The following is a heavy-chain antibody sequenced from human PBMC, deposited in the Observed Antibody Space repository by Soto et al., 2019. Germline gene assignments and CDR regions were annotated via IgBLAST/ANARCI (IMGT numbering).Heavy chain of an antibody. Sequence: QVQLQESGPGLVKPSETLSLTCTVSGGSVSSGSYYWSWIRQPPGKGLEWIGYIYYSGSTNYNPSLKSRVTISVDTSKNQFSLKLSSVTAADTAVYYCARDVVAAAGIYYYGMDVWGQGTTVTVSS. CDR2: IYYSGST. D-gene: IGHD6-13*01. CDR3: ARDVVAAAGIYYYGMDV. J-gene: IGHJ6*02. V-gene: IGHV4-61*01. CDR1: GGSVSSGSYY.